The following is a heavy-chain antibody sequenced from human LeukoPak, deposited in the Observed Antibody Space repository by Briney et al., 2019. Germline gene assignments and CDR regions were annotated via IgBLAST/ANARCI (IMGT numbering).Heavy chain of an antibody. CDR1: GGSICSGGYY. Sequence: SETLSLTCTVSGGSICSGGYYWSWIRQHPGKGLEWIGYIYYSGSTYYNPSLKSRVTISVDTSKNQFSLKLSSVTAADTAVYYCARSTTVTGAFDIWGQGTMVTVSS. CDR3: ARSTTVTGAFDI. V-gene: IGHV4-31*03. J-gene: IGHJ3*02. CDR2: IYYSGST. D-gene: IGHD4-17*01.